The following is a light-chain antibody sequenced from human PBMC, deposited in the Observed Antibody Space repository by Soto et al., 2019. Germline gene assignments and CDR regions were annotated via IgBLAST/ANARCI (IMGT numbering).Light chain of an antibody. V-gene: IGLV2-23*02. CDR2: EVS. Sequence: QSALTQPASVSGSPGQSITISCTGTSSDVGSYNLVSWYQQHPSKAPKLMISEVSKRPSGISDRFSGSKSGSTASLTISGLQAEDEADYYCCSYAGTSTHTVFGGGTQLTVL. CDR3: CSYAGTSTHTV. CDR1: SSDVGSYNL. J-gene: IGLJ7*01.